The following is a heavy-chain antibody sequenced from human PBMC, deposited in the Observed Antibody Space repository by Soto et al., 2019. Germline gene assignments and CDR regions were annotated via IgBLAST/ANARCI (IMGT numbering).Heavy chain of an antibody. J-gene: IGHJ5*02. D-gene: IGHD2-21*01. CDR1: GGSISSYY. CDR3: ARNLSHIARVGFDT. Sequence: PSETLSLTCTVSGGSISSYYWGWIRQVPGRGLECIAYIFYTGTTYYNPSLKSRVTISLDPPKNQFSLKLNSVTAADTAVYYCARNLSHIARVGFDTWGQGTLVTVSA. V-gene: IGHV4-59*01. CDR2: IFYTGTT.